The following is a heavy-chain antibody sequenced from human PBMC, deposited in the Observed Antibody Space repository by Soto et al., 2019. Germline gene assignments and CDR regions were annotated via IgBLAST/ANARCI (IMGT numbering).Heavy chain of an antibody. J-gene: IGHJ6*02. CDR3: AREVDIVASFYYYGMDV. Sequence: GGSLSLSCAAAGFIFSDYDMNWVRQAPGKGLEWVSYISSSGSTIDYADSVKGRFTISRDNTKNSLYLQMNSLRAEDTAVYYCAREVDIVASFYYYGMDVWGQGTTVTVSS. CDR1: GFIFSDYD. CDR2: ISSSGSTI. D-gene: IGHD5-12*01. V-gene: IGHV3-48*03.